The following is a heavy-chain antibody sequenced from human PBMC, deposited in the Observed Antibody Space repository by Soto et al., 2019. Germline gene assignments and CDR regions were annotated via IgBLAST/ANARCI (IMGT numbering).Heavy chain of an antibody. CDR1: GYPVTAYY. J-gene: IGHJ3*02. Sequence: QLHLVQSGAVVKKPGASVRVSCSASGYPVTAYYMHWVRQAPGRGLEWMGGINPATGAAKYTQTFQGRVTMTRDTSTSTDLMELSGLTSEVTAVFYCARGGGVGVAGSAAFDMWGQGTLVTVSS. D-gene: IGHD3-3*01. CDR3: ARGGGVGVAGSAAFDM. CDR2: INPATGAA. V-gene: IGHV1-2*02.